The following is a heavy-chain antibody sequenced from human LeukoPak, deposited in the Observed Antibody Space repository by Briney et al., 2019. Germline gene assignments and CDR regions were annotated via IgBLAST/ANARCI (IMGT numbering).Heavy chain of an antibody. CDR2: IKSDGSST. CDR1: GFTFNSYA. J-gene: IGHJ6*02. D-gene: IGHD2-21*02. Sequence: GGSLRLSCAASGFTFNSYAMNWVRQAPGEALMWVSRIKSDGSSTTYADSVKGRFTISRDNAKNTLYLQMNSLRAEDTAVYYCSRGSLSSCGGDCYSGLDVWGQGTTVTVSS. CDR3: SRGSLSSCGGDCYSGLDV. V-gene: IGHV3-74*01.